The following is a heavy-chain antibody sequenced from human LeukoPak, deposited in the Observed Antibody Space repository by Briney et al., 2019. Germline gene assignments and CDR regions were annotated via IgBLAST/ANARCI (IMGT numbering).Heavy chain of an antibody. V-gene: IGHV3-64*01. CDR1: RFSFSSYA. J-gene: IGHJ6*02. CDR2: ITSRGTDT. D-gene: IGHD1-1*01. CDR3: AREERQSGGWDV. Sequence: GGSLRLSCAASRFSFSSYAMHWVSQAPGKGLEYVSGITSRGTDTSYANSVKGRFTISRDNSKNTLYLQMGSLRVEDMAVYYCAREERQSGGWDVWGQGTTVTVSS.